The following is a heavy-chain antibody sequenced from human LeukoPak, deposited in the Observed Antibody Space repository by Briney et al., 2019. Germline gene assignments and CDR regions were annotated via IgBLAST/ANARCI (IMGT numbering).Heavy chain of an antibody. V-gene: IGHV4-4*02. J-gene: IGHJ4*02. D-gene: IGHD6-19*01. CDR2: IYHSGST. CDR1: GGSISSSNW. CDR3: ARDLACLAVAGCFVL. Sequence: SGTLSLTCAVSGGSISSSNWWSWVRQPPGKGLEWIGEIYHSGSTNYNPSLNSRVTISVDKSKNQFSLKLSSVTAADTAVYYCARDLACLAVAGCFVLWGQGTLVTVSS.